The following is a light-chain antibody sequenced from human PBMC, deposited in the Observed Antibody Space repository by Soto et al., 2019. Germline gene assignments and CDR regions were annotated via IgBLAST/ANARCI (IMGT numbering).Light chain of an antibody. CDR3: QQTHTLPWT. CDR2: AAS. CDR1: QDIGSS. J-gene: IGKJ1*01. Sequence: DIQMTQSPASLSASVRDRVTITCRASQDIGSSLKWYQQSPGKAPKLLVFAASCLQRGVPLRFGASGSGTDFSLTLLSLQPEDFASYYCQQTHTLPWTFGQGTNVEVK. V-gene: IGKV1-39*01.